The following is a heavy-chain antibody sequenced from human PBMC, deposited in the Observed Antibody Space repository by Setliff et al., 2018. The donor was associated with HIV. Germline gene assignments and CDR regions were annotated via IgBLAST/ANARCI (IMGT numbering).Heavy chain of an antibody. CDR1: GVPFSSFA. J-gene: IGHJ4*02. Sequence: SVTVSCKASGVPFSSFAISWVRQAPGQGLEWLGRITPIFGTTNYAQKFQGRVTITADTSTSTAYMELSSLRSEDTAVYYCARGREDRRHGDYWGQGTLVTVSS. CDR2: ITPIFGTT. V-gene: IGHV1-69*06. CDR3: ARGREDRRHGDY. D-gene: IGHD3-22*01.